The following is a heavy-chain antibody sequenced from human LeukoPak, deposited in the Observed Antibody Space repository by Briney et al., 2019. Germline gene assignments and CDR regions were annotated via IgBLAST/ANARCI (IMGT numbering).Heavy chain of an antibody. D-gene: IGHD3-10*01. Sequence: TSETLSLTCTVSGGSISSSSYYWGWIRQPPGKGLEWIGSIYYSGSTYYNPSLKSRVTISVDTSKNQFSLKLSTVTAADTAVYYCARVGFRGFYGMDVWGQGTTVTVSS. V-gene: IGHV4-39*07. CDR2: IYYSGST. CDR1: GGSISSSSYY. CDR3: ARVGFRGFYGMDV. J-gene: IGHJ6*02.